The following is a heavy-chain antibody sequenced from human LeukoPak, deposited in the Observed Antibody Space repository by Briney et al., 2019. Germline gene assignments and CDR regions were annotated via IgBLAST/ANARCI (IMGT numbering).Heavy chain of an antibody. V-gene: IGHV3-7*01. Sequence: PGGSLRLSCADSQFTFNGPWMNWVRQAPGKGLEWVANMDPTGSQKRYVGSVSGRFTISKDNPGASLYLDMHSLRAEDTAIYYCAIWTSGNYWGQGTLVTVSS. CDR3: AIWTSGNY. CDR2: MDPTGSQK. D-gene: IGHD1-1*01. J-gene: IGHJ4*02. CDR1: QFTFNGPW.